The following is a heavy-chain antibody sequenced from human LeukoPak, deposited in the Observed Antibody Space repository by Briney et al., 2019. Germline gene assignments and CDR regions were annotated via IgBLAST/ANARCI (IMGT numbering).Heavy chain of an antibody. CDR2: IRGRGGST. CDR3: AREVQLWGPFDY. CDR1: GSTFSSDA. D-gene: IGHD5-18*01. Sequence: QAGRSLTPSCPPAGSTFSSDATSSARHHPRNWLEWVSSIRGRGGSTYYADSVKGRFTISRDNSKNTLYLQMNSLRAEDTAVYYCAREVQLWGPFDYWSRGTLVTVSS. V-gene: IGHV3-23*01. J-gene: IGHJ4*02.